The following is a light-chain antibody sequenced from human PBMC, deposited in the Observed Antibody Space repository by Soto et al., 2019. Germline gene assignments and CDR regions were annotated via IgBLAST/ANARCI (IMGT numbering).Light chain of an antibody. CDR2: AAA. J-gene: IGKJ1*01. V-gene: IGKV1-27*01. Sequence: DLQMTQSPSSLSASVGDRVTITCRASQGIANYLAWYQQKPGKGPKLLIYAAATLQSGAPSRFSGSGSGTDLTLTISSLQPEDVETYDCQHYNSYSEAFGQGTKVDIK. CDR3: QHYNSYSEA. CDR1: QGIANY.